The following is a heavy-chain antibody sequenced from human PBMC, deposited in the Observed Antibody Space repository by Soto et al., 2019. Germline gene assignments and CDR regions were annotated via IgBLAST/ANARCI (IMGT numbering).Heavy chain of an antibody. CDR2: INPNSGGT. J-gene: IGHJ6*02. CDR3: ARDPKRKNYDFWSGYSGPGMDV. Sequence: ASVKVSCKASGYTFTGYYMHWVRQAPGQGLEWMGWINPNSGGTNYAQKFQGWVTMTRDTSTSTVYMELSSLRSEDTAVYYCARDPKRKNYDFWSGYSGPGMDVWGQGTTVTVSS. CDR1: GYTFTGYY. V-gene: IGHV1-2*04. D-gene: IGHD3-3*01.